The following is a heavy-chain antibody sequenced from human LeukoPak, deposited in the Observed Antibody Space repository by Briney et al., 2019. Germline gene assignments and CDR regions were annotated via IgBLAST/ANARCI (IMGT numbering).Heavy chain of an antibody. Sequence: PGGSLRLSCAASGFTFSTYWMSWVRQDPGKGLEWVANIKQDGSEEYYVDSVKGRFTISRDNAKNSLHLQMNSLRAEDTAVYYCARDSFYYDSSGLFDYWGQGTLVTVSS. D-gene: IGHD3-22*01. CDR3: ARDSFYYDSSGLFDY. J-gene: IGHJ4*02. V-gene: IGHV3-7*05. CDR1: GFTFSTYW. CDR2: IKQDGSEE.